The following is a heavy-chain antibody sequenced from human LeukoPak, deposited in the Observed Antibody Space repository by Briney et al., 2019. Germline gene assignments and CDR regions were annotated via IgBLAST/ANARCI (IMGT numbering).Heavy chain of an antibody. V-gene: IGHV2-5*02. Sequence: SGPTLVKPTQTLTLTCTFSGFSLSTSGVGVGWIRQPPGKALEWLALIYWDDDKRYSPSLKSRLTITKDTSKNQVVLTMTNMDPVDTATYYCAHQNRWLLIGEYFDYWDQGTLVTVSS. J-gene: IGHJ4*02. CDR3: AHQNRWLLIGEYFDY. CDR2: IYWDDDK. CDR1: GFSLSTSGVG. D-gene: IGHD5-24*01.